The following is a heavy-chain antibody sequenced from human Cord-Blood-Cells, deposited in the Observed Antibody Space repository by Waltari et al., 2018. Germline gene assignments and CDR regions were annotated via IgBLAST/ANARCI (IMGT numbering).Heavy chain of an antibody. Sequence: QVQLQQRGAGLLRPSETLSLTCAVYGGSFSGDYCRWTRYHPGKGLAWIGEINHSGSTNYNPSLKSRFTISVDTSKIQFSLKLSSVTAADTAMYYCARSGGLLWFRELLYNWFDPWGQGTLVTVSS. CDR1: GGSFSGDY. CDR2: INHSGST. J-gene: IGHJ5*02. V-gene: IGHV4-34*01. CDR3: ARSGGLLWFRELLYNWFDP. D-gene: IGHD3-10*01.